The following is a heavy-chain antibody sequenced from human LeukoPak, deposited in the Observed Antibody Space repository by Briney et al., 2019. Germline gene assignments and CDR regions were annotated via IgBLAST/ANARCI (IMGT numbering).Heavy chain of an antibody. CDR3: ARLTGLGDAKTDY. V-gene: IGHV4-59*01. CDR1: GGSISSYY. J-gene: IGHJ4*02. Sequence: SETLSLTCTVSGGSISSYYWSWIRQPPGKGLEWIGYIYYSGSTNYNTSLKSRVTISVDTSKNQFSLKLSSVTAADTAVYYCARLTGLGDAKTDYWGQGTLVTVSS. CDR2: IYYSGST. D-gene: IGHD3-10*01.